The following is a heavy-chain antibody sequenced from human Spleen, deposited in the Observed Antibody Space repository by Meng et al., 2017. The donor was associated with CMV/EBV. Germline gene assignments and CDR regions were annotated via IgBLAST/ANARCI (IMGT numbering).Heavy chain of an antibody. CDR1: GVSISTGGHY. J-gene: IGHJ4*02. D-gene: IGHD1-26*01. CDR3: ARTGDNGSYSY. Sequence: TLSGVSISTGGHYWSWIRQHPGKGLEWIGYIYYSGTTYYNPSLKSRITISVDTSENQFSLKLSSVTAADTAVYYCARTGDNGSYSYWGQGTLVTVSS. CDR2: IYYSGTT. V-gene: IGHV4-31*03.